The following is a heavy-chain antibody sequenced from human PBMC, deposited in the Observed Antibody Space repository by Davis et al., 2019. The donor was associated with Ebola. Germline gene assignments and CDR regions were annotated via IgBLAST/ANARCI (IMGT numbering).Heavy chain of an antibody. D-gene: IGHD6-19*01. Sequence: GESLKISCQTSGYGFTAYWIAWVRQMPGKGLEWMGSIYPSDSDTKYSPSFQGHVTISADKSINTAYLQWTSLRASDSAMYYCARHDSSGWYPFDYWGQGTLVTVSS. CDR1: GYGFTAYW. CDR2: IYPSDSDT. V-gene: IGHV5-51*01. J-gene: IGHJ4*02. CDR3: ARHDSSGWYPFDY.